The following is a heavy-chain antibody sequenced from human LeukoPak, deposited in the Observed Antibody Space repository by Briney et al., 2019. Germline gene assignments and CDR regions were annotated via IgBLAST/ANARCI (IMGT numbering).Heavy chain of an antibody. V-gene: IGHV1-46*01. Sequence: GASVKVSCKASGYTFTSYYMHWVRQAPGQGLEWMGIINPSGGSTSYAQKFQGRVTMTRDTSTSTVYMELSSLRSEDTAVYYCARALHRYYYDSSGYSPTDYWGQGTLVTVSS. CDR2: INPSGGST. CDR3: ARALHRYYYDSSGYSPTDY. D-gene: IGHD3-22*01. CDR1: GYTFTSYY. J-gene: IGHJ4*02.